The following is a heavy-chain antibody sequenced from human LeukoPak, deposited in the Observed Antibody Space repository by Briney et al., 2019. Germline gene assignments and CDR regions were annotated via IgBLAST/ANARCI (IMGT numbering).Heavy chain of an antibody. Sequence: SETLSLTCTVSGGSISSGSYYWSRIRQAAGKGLEWIGRIYTSGSTNYNPSLKSRVTISVDTSKNQFSLKLSSVTAADTAVYYCARGSPTAPDAFDIWGQGTMVTVSS. V-gene: IGHV4-61*02. CDR1: GGSISSGSYY. J-gene: IGHJ3*02. CDR2: IYTSGST. CDR3: ARGSPTAPDAFDI.